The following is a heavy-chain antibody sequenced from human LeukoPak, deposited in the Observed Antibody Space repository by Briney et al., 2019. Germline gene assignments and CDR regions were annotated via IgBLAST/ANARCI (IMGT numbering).Heavy chain of an antibody. CDR2: INHSGST. CDR1: GGSFSGYY. J-gene: IGHJ6*03. V-gene: IGHV4-34*01. CDR3: ARASRGDYYYYYMNV. Sequence: PSETLSLTCAVYGGSFSGYYWSWIRRPPGKGLEWIGEINHSGSTNYNPSLKSRVTISVDTSKNQFSLKLSSVIAADTAVYYCARASRGDYYYYYMNVWGKGTTVTVSS.